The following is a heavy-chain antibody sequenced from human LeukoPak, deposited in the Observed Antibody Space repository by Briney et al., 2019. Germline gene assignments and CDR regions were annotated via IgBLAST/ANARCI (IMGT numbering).Heavy chain of an antibody. J-gene: IGHJ3*02. D-gene: IGHD2-15*01. CDR1: GGSISSGGYY. CDR3: ARDCSGGSCKGTDAFDI. CDR2: IYYSGST. V-gene: IGHV4-31*03. Sequence: SETLSLTCTVSGGSISSGGYYWSWIRQHPGKGLEWIGYIYYSGSTYYNPSLKSRVTISVDTSKNQFSPKLSSVTAADTAVYYCARDCSGGSCKGTDAFDIWSQGTMVTVSS.